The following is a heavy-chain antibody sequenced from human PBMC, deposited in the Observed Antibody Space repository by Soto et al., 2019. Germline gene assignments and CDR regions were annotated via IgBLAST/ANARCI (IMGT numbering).Heavy chain of an antibody. D-gene: IGHD2-15*01. V-gene: IGHV4-34*02. J-gene: IGHJ4*02. CDR2: INHIGYT. CDR3: GPRGAVAPRGY. CDR1: GGSFSDFY. Sequence: QVQLQQWGAGLLKPSETLSLTCAVSGGSFSDFYWTWIRQLPGKGLEWIGEINHIGYTNYNPSLESRVAISVDTSKNQVSLNLRSVTAADTAVYYCGPRGAVAPRGYWGQGTLVTVSS.